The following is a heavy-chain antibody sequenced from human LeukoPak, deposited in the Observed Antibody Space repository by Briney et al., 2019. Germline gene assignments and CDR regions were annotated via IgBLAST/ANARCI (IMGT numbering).Heavy chain of an antibody. D-gene: IGHD5-18*01. V-gene: IGHV3-23*01. CDR3: AKPKELDTAMVVDAFDI. CDR1: GFTFSSYA. CDR2: ISGSGGST. Sequence: GGSLRLSCAASGFTFSSYAMSRVRQAPGKGLEWVSAISGSGGSTYYADSVKGRFTISRDNSKNTLYLQMNSLRAEDTAVYYCAKPKELDTAMVVDAFDIWGQGTMVTVSS. J-gene: IGHJ3*02.